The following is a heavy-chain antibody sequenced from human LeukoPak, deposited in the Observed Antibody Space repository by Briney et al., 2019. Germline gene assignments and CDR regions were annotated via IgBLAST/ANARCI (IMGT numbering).Heavy chain of an antibody. J-gene: IGHJ4*02. D-gene: IGHD2-15*01. Sequence: SVKVSCKASGYTFTCYYMHWVRQAPGQGLEWMGWINPKSGGTNYAQKFQGGVTMTRDTSISTAYMELSRLRSDDTAVYYCARTRVAATRELGYWGQGTLVTVSS. CDR1: GYTFTCYY. CDR3: ARTRVAATRELGY. V-gene: IGHV1-2*02. CDR2: INPKSGGT.